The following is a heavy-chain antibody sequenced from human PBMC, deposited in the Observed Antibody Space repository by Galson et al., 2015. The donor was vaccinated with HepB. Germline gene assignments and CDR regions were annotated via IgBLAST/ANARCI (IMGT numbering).Heavy chain of an antibody. CDR1: GFTFSSYG. V-gene: IGHV3-30*03. CDR3: ALNTEYYDFWSGYYGGATDY. CDR2: ISYDGSNK. Sequence: SLRLSCAASGFTFSSYGMHWVRQAPGKGLGWVAVISYDGSNKYYADSVKGRFTISRDNSKNTLYLQMNSLRAEDTAVYYCALNTEYYDFWSGYYGGATDYWGQGTLVTVSS. J-gene: IGHJ4*02. D-gene: IGHD3-3*01.